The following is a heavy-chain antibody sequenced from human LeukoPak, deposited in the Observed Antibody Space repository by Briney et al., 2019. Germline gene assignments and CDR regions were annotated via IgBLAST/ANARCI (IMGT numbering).Heavy chain of an antibody. CDR2: ISSSSSTI. CDR1: GFTFGSYS. CDR3: AKSRSGSANWALQIFDN. V-gene: IGHV3-48*01. J-gene: IGHJ4*02. Sequence: PGGSLRLSCAASGFTFGSYSMNWVRQAPGKGLEWVSYISSSSSTIYYADSVKGRFTISRDNSKNSLFVQMNSLRAEDTAVYFCAKSRSGSANWALQIFDNWGQGTLVTVSS. D-gene: IGHD1-1*01.